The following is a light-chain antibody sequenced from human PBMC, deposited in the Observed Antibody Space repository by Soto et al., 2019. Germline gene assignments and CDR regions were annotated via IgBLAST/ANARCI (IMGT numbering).Light chain of an antibody. V-gene: IGKV3-15*01. Sequence: EIVMTQSPATLSVSPGERATLSCRASQSVSSNLAWYQQKPGQAPRLLIYGASTRATGIPARFSGSGSGTEFSLTISSLQSEDFAVYYCQQYNNSPLSTFGQGTNVEIK. CDR3: QQYNNSPLST. CDR1: QSVSSN. J-gene: IGKJ1*01. CDR2: GAS.